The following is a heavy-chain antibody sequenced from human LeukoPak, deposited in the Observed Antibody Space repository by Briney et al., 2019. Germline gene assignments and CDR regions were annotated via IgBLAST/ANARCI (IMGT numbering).Heavy chain of an antibody. J-gene: IGHJ5*02. D-gene: IGHD3-10*01. CDR2: IYATGST. V-gene: IGHV4-4*09. Sequence: SETLSLTCTVSGGSISSYCWSWIRQPPRKGLEWIGYIYATGSTNYNPSLKSRVTISVDTSKNQFSLNLRSVTAADTAVYYCARHGSVRSPLGPWGQGTLVTVSS. CDR3: ARHGSVRSPLGP. CDR1: GGSISSYC.